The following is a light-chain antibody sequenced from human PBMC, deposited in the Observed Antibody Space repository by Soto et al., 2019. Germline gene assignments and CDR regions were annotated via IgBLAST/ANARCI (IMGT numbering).Light chain of an antibody. CDR1: QSVSSNY. V-gene: IGKV3-20*01. J-gene: IGKJ1*01. Sequence: EVMLTQSPGTLSLSPGERATLSCRASQSVSSNYLAWYQQKSGQAPRLLIYGASNRATGIPDRFSGSGSGTDFTRSIRRLEPDDFSGYYCQQYDTSPRTFGQGTKVEFK. CDR3: QQYDTSPRT. CDR2: GAS.